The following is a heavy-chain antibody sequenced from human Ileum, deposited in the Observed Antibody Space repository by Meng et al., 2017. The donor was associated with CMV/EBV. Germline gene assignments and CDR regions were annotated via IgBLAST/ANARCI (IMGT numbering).Heavy chain of an antibody. V-gene: IGHV4-34*01. CDR1: GGSFSDYY. CDR2: VHHSGIT. Sequence: QVQPPQWGAGLLKPSETLSLTCAVYGGSFSDYYWIWIRQSPGKGLEWIGEVHHSGITNYNPSLKSRVTISVDTSKNQFFLKLTSVTAADTGLYYCATNSEDYWGQGTLVTVSS. D-gene: IGHD4-23*01. CDR3: ATNSEDY. J-gene: IGHJ4*02.